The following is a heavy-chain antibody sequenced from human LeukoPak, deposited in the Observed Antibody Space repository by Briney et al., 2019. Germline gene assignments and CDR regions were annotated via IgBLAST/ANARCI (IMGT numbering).Heavy chain of an antibody. J-gene: IGHJ4*02. CDR1: GGSISRYY. V-gene: IGHV4-59*08. CDR3: ARKAVAGSGNFDY. CDR2: IYYSGSA. Sequence: PSETLSLTCTVSGGSISRYYWSWIRQPPGKGLEWIGYIYYSGSANYNPSLKSRVTILIDTSKNQFSLKLSSVTAADTAVYYCARKAVAGSGNFDYWGQGTLVTVSS. D-gene: IGHD6-19*01.